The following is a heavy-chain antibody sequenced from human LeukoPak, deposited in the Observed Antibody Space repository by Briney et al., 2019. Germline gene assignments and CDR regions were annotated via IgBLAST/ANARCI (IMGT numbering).Heavy chain of an antibody. Sequence: PGGSLRLSCAASGFTFSNAWMSWVRQAPGKGLEWVGRIKSKTDGGTTDYAAPVKGRFTISRDDSKNTLYLQMNSLKTEDTAVYYCTTDRLLWFGELPGVAFDIWGQGTMVTVSS. V-gene: IGHV3-15*01. CDR1: GFTFSNAW. CDR2: IKSKTDGGTT. CDR3: TTDRLLWFGELPGVAFDI. J-gene: IGHJ3*02. D-gene: IGHD3-10*01.